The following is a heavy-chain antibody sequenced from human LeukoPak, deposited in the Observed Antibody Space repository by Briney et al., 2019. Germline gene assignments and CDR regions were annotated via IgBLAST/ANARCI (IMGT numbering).Heavy chain of an antibody. V-gene: IGHV4-4*07. D-gene: IGHD1-26*01. CDR2: IYTGGST. J-gene: IGHJ5*02. CDR3: ARDGIVGAHNWFDP. Sequence: SETLSLTCTVSGGSISSYYWSWIRQPAGKGLEWIGRIYTGGSTNYNPSLKSRVTMSVDTSKNQFSLKLSSVTAADTAVYYCARDGIVGAHNWFDPWGQGTLVTVSS. CDR1: GGSISSYY.